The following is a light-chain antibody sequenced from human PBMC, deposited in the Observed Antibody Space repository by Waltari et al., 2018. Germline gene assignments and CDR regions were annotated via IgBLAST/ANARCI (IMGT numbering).Light chain of an antibody. J-gene: IGKJ4*01. CDR3: QKYNSAPLT. CDR2: KAS. CDR1: QSVRTW. Sequence: DIQMTQSPSTLSASVGDRVTITCRASQSVRTWLAWYQQKPGKAPKLLIYKASSLESGVSSRFSGSGSGTDFTLTISNLQPDDFATYYCQKYNSAPLTFGGGTKVEIK. V-gene: IGKV1-5*03.